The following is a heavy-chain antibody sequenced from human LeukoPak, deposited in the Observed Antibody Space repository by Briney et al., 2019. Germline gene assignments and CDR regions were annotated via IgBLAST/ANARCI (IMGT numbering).Heavy chain of an antibody. J-gene: IGHJ4*02. CDR2: IIPIFGTA. Sequence: GASVKVSCKTSGYTFTNYGISWVRQAPGQGLEWMGRIIPIFGTANYAQKFQGRVTITADKSTSTAYMELSSLRSEDTAVYYCAIGGSTSPVRLGGQYYFDYWGQGTLVTVSS. CDR1: GYTFTNYG. CDR3: AIGGSTSPVRLGGQYYFDY. V-gene: IGHV1-69*06. D-gene: IGHD2-2*01.